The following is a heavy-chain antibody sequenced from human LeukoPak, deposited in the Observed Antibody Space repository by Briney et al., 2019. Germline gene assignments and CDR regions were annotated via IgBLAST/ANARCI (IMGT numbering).Heavy chain of an antibody. Sequence: SETLSLTCTVSGYSISSGYFWGWIRQPPGKGLEWIGSISHSGNTYYNPSLKSRVTISVDRSKNQFSLKLSSVTAADTAVYYCAITPRGYFDWPSDYWGQGTLVTVSS. J-gene: IGHJ4*02. CDR2: ISHSGNT. V-gene: IGHV4-38-2*02. D-gene: IGHD3-9*01. CDR1: GYSISSGYF. CDR3: AITPRGYFDWPSDY.